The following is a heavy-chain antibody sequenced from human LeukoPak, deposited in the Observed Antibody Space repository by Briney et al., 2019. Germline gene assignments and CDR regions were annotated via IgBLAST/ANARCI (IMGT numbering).Heavy chain of an antibody. CDR1: GFTFSSYG. J-gene: IGHJ2*01. D-gene: IGHD3-22*01. V-gene: IGHV3-33*06. CDR2: IWYDGSNK. CDR3: AKVGPPGYYYDSRDPHYWYFDL. Sequence: PGGSLRLSCAASGFTFSSYGMHWVRQAPGKGLEWVAVIWYDGSNKYYADSVKGRFTISRDNSKNTLYLQMNSLRAEDTAVYYCAKVGPPGYYYDSRDPHYWYFDLRGRGTLVTVSS.